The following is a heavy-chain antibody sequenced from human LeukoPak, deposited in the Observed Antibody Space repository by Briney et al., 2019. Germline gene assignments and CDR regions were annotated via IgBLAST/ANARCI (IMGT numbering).Heavy chain of an antibody. CDR3: TKGFGSTGYHGRVLDY. J-gene: IGHJ4*02. CDR2: ISWNSDSI. V-gene: IGHV3-9*01. CDR1: GFTFDDYA. Sequence: GRSLRLSCAASGFTFDDYAMHWVRQAPGKGLEWVSGISWNSDSIGYADSVKGRFTISRDNAKNSLYLQMNSLRAEDTALYYCTKGFGSTGYHGRVLDYWGQGTLVTFSS. D-gene: IGHD3-22*01.